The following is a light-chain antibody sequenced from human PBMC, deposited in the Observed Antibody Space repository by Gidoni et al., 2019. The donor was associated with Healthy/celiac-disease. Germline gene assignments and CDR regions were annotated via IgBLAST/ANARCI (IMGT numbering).Light chain of an antibody. Sequence: DIKMTQSPSSLSASVGDRVTITCRASQSISSYLNWYQQKPGKAPKLLIYAASSLQSGVPSRFSGSGSGTDFTLTISSLQPEDFATYYCQQSYSTSFGFGPGTKVDIK. CDR3: QQSYSTSFG. J-gene: IGKJ3*01. V-gene: IGKV1-39*01. CDR2: AAS. CDR1: QSISSY.